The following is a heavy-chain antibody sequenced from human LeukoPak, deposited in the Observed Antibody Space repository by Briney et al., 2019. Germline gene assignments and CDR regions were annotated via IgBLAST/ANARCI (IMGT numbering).Heavy chain of an antibody. CDR3: ARDRGSYRDYYYYYMDV. D-gene: IGHD1-26*01. Sequence: GGSLRLSCAASGFTFSSYGMNWVRQAPGKGLEWVSYISSSSSTIYYADSVKGRFTISRDNAKNSLYLQMNSLRAEDTAVYYCARDRGSYRDYYYYYMDVWGKGTTVTVSS. CDR2: ISSSSSTI. J-gene: IGHJ6*03. V-gene: IGHV3-48*01. CDR1: GFTFSSYG.